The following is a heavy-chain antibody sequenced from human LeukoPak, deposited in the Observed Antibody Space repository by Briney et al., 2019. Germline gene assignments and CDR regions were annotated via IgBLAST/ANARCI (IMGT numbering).Heavy chain of an antibody. J-gene: IGHJ4*02. V-gene: IGHV3-74*01. CDR1: GFTFSSYW. CDR3: ARDPAYYDSSGLTDY. D-gene: IGHD3-22*01. Sequence: GGSLRLSCAASGFTFSSYWMHWVRQAPGKGLVWVSHINSDGSSTSYADSVKGRFTISRDNAKNTLYLQMNSLRAEDTAVYYCARDPAYYDSSGLTDYWGQGTLVTVSS. CDR2: INSDGSST.